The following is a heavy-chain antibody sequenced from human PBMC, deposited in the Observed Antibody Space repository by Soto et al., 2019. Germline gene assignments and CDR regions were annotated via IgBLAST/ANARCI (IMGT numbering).Heavy chain of an antibody. CDR3: ARWVYDRSPNWFDP. Sequence: SEALSLTCIVSGVSVSSYYWSWIRQPPGKGLEWIGYVYASGGTNYNPSLKSRVTISVDTSKNQFSLKLSSVTAADTAVYYCARWVYDRSPNWFDPWGQGTLVTVSS. CDR1: GVSVSSYY. J-gene: IGHJ5*02. CDR2: VYASGGT. D-gene: IGHD3-22*01. V-gene: IGHV4-59*02.